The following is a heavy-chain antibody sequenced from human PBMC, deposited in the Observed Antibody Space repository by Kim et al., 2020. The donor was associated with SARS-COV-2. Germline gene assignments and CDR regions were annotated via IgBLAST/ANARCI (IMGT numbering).Heavy chain of an antibody. CDR2: INTNTGNP. V-gene: IGHV7-4-1*02. Sequence: ASVKVSGKASGYTFTSYAMNWVRQAPGQGLEWMGWINTNTGNPTYAQGFTGRFVFSLDTSVSTAYLQISSLKAEDTAVYYCATVIFRTTGSTAYNWFDPWGQGTLVTVSS. D-gene: IGHD1-1*01. CDR1: GYTFTSYA. J-gene: IGHJ5*02. CDR3: ATVIFRTTGSTAYNWFDP.